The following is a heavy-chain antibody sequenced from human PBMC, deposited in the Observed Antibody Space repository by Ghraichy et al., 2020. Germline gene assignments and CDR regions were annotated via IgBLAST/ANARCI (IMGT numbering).Heavy chain of an antibody. J-gene: IGHJ3*02. CDR2: IYYSGST. CDR1: GGSISSSSYY. V-gene: IGHV4-39*01. D-gene: IGHD5-12*01. CDR3: ARPGGTRGFDAFDI. Sequence: SQTLSLTCTVSGGSISSSSYYWGWIRQPPGKGLEWIGSIYYSGSTYYNPSLKSRVTISVDTSKNQFSLKLSSVTAADTAVYYCARPGGTRGFDAFDIWGQGTMVTVSS.